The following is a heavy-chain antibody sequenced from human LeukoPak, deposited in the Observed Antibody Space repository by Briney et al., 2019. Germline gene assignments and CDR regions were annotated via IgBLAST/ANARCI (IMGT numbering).Heavy chain of an antibody. Sequence: LSEPLSLTCTVSGXSISRGSYYWGWIRQPPGKGLESLVYIYYSGCADYTPSLKTRVTIYVDTSKNQFSLKLSSVTAADTAVYYWARRSAGYRRNLNFDFWGQGTLVTVSS. CDR2: IYYSGCA. V-gene: IGHV4-39*01. CDR1: GXSISRGSYY. J-gene: IGHJ4*02. D-gene: IGHD3-9*01. CDR3: ARRSAGYRRNLNFDF.